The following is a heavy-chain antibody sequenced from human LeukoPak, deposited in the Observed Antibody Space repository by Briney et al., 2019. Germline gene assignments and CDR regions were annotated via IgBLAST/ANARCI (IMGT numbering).Heavy chain of an antibody. Sequence: SETLSLTCAVYGGSFSGYYWSWIRQPPGKGLEWIGYIYYSGSTNYNPSLKSRVTISVDTSKNQFSLKLSSVTAADTAVYYCARDRGSSWYRWFDPWGQGTLVTVSS. CDR3: ARDRGSSWYRWFDP. CDR1: GGSFSGYY. J-gene: IGHJ5*02. V-gene: IGHV4-59*01. CDR2: IYYSGST. D-gene: IGHD6-13*01.